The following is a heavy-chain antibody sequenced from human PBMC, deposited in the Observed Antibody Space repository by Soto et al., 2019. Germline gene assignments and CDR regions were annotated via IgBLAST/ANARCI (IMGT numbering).Heavy chain of an antibody. D-gene: IGHD2-21*01. Sequence: EVQLVESGGGLVKPGGSLRLSCAASGFTFSNAWMSWVRQAPGKGLEWVGRIKSKTDGGTTDYAAPGKGIITISRDDLKNTLYLQMNSLKTEDTALYYCTTDFPIAVRGAFDIWGQGTMVTVSS. J-gene: IGHJ3*02. CDR3: TTDFPIAVRGAFDI. CDR1: GFTFSNAW. V-gene: IGHV3-15*01. CDR2: IKSKTDGGTT.